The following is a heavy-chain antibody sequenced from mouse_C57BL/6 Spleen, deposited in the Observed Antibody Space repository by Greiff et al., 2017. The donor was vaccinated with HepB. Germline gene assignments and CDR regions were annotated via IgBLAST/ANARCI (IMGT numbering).Heavy chain of an antibody. D-gene: IGHD1-1*01. J-gene: IGHJ4*01. CDR3: AREGYYYGRSNGAMDY. CDR1: GFTFSDYG. Sequence: EVKLVESGGGLVKSGGSLKLSCAASGFTFSDYGFHWVRQAPEKGLEWVAYLSSGSSTIYYADTVKGRFTISRDNAKNTLFLQMTSLRSEDTAMYYCAREGYYYGRSNGAMDYWGQGTSVTVSS. V-gene: IGHV5-17*01. CDR2: LSSGSSTI.